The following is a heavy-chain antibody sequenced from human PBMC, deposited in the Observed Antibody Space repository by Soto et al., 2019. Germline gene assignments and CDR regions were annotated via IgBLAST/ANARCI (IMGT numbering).Heavy chain of an antibody. Sequence: GGSLRLSCAASGFAVSDFYMSWVRQAPGKGLEWISYIRNVPTTTYYADSVKGRFTISRDSANNSVYLQMNSLRAEDMAVYYCASSRIYCSGGSCYHRAFDIWGQGTMVTVSS. J-gene: IGHJ3*02. V-gene: IGHV3-11*04. CDR1: GFAVSDFY. D-gene: IGHD2-15*01. CDR2: IRNVPTTT. CDR3: ASSRIYCSGGSCYHRAFDI.